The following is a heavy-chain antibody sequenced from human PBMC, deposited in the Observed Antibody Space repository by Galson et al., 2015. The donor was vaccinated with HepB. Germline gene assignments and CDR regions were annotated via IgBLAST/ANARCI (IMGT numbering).Heavy chain of an antibody. V-gene: IGHV3-15*01. CDR1: AFTVTNAW. CDR2: IKSITDGGTA. J-gene: IGHJ6*02. D-gene: IGHD3-22*01. Sequence: SLRLSCAASAFTVTNAWMSWVRQAPGKGLEWVGRIKSITDGGTADYDAPVRGRFPISRDDSKNTVYLHMNSLKTEDTAVYYCTTTTTPSYYSSYYYDAMDVWGQGTTVTVSS. CDR3: TTTTTPSYYSSYYYDAMDV.